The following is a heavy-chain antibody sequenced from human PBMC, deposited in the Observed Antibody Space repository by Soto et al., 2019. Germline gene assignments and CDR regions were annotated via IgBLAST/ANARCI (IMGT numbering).Heavy chain of an antibody. CDR2: ISAYNGNT. D-gene: IGHD2-15*01. V-gene: IGHV1-18*01. J-gene: IGHJ3*02. CDR1: GYTFTSYG. Sequence: ASVKVSCKASGYTFTSYGISWVRQAPGQGLEWMGWISAYNGNTNYAQKLQGRVTMTTDTSTSTAYMELRSLRSDDTAVYYCARDSYCSGGRCYLSNDAFDIWGQGTMVTVSS. CDR3: ARDSYCSGGRCYLSNDAFDI.